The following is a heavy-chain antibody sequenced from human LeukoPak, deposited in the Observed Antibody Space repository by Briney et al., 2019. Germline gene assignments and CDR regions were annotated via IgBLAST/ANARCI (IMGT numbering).Heavy chain of an antibody. J-gene: IGHJ4*01. D-gene: IGHD4-11*01. CDR3: VRSAFLTTEFYFDY. Sequence: GRSLRLSCAASGFTFDDYAMHWVRQAPGKGPEWVSGISWNSGSIGYADSVKGRFTISRDNAKNTLYLQMNSLRAEDTAVYYCVRSAFLTTEFYFDYWGHGTLVTVSS. V-gene: IGHV3-9*01. CDR2: ISWNSGSI. CDR1: GFTFDDYA.